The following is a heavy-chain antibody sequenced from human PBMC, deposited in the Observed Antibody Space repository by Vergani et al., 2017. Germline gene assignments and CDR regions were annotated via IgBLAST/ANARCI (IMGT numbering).Heavy chain of an antibody. Sequence: EVQLLESGGGLVQPGGSLKLSCAASGFTFSGSAMHWVRQASGKGLEWVGRIRSKANSYATAYAASVKGRFTISRDDSKNTAYLQMNSLKTEDTAVYYCTRHDVGWVYYYGMDVWGQGTTVTVSS. CDR3: TRHDVGWVYYYGMDV. J-gene: IGHJ6*02. D-gene: IGHD6-19*01. CDR1: GFTFSGSA. V-gene: IGHV3-73*01. CDR2: IRSKANSYAT.